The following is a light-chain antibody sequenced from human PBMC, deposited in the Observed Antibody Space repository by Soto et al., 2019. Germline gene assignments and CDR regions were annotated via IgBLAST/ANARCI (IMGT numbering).Light chain of an antibody. V-gene: IGLV1-51*02. J-gene: IGLJ3*02. CDR2: ETN. CDR1: GSNVGHNF. Sequence: QSVLTQPPSLSAAPGQKVTISCSGSGSNVGHNFVSWYQQLPGTAPRLLIYETNKRPSGIPDRFSGSKSGTSATLDIAGLQPGDEADYYCGTWDNNLSDVVFGGGTQLTVL. CDR3: GTWDNNLSDVV.